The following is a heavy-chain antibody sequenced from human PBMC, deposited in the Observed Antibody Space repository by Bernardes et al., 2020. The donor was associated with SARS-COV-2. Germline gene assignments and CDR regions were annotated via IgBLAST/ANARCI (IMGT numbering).Heavy chain of an antibody. V-gene: IGHV1-8*01. J-gene: IGHJ4*02. CDR2: LNPNSGNT. D-gene: IGHD3-22*01. CDR3: ARVGGYDTSGHY. CDR1: GYTFTSYD. Sequence: ASVKVSCKAPGYTFTSYDINWVRQATGQGLECMGWLNPNSGNTGYAQKFQGRVTMTRNTSISTAYMELSSLRSEDTAVYYCARVGGYDTSGHYWGQGTLVTVSS.